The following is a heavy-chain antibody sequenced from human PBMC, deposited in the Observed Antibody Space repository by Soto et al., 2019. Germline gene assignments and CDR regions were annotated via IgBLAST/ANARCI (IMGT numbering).Heavy chain of an antibody. J-gene: IGHJ4*02. D-gene: IGHD3-22*01. CDR2: IYYSGST. Sequence: SETLSLTCTVSCGSISSYYWSWIRQPPGKGLEWIGYIYYSGSTNYNPSLKSRVTISVDTSKNQFSLKLSSVTAADTAVYYCARLWGYYNDYWGQGTLVTVS. V-gene: IGHV4-59*08. CDR3: ARLWGYYNDY. CDR1: CGSISSYY.